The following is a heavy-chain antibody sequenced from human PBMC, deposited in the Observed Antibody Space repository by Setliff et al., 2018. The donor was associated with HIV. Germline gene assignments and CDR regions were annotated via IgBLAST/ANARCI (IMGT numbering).Heavy chain of an antibody. J-gene: IGHJ5*02. CDR1: GGSFSDFY. Sequence: SETLSLTCAVFGGSFSDFYWSWIRQPPGKGLEWIGEISYSGSTVCNPSLKSRATMSVDASKNLVSLNLNSVTAADTAIYYCARGVARQVVIDRWFDPWGQGTPVTVSS. CDR3: ARGVARQVVIDRWFDP. V-gene: IGHV4-34*01. D-gene: IGHD2-21*01. CDR2: ISYSGST.